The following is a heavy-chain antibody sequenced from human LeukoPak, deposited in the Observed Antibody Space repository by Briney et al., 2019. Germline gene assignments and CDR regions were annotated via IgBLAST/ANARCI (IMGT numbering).Heavy chain of an antibody. J-gene: IGHJ4*02. CDR3: ARGQESWLQFPQSD. V-gene: IGHV1-18*01. Sequence: ASVKVSCKASGYTFTNFGISWVRQAPGQGLEWMGWISAYNGNTNYVQKFQGRVSMTTDTSTTTAYMELRSLRSDDTAVYYCARGQESWLQFPQSDWGQGTLVTVSS. CDR1: GYTFTNFG. CDR2: ISAYNGNT. D-gene: IGHD5-24*01.